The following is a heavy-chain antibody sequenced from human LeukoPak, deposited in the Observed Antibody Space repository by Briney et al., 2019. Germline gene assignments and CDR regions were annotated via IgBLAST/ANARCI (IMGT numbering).Heavy chain of an antibody. Sequence: ASVSLSCAVSRYTFTRYGITWVRRAPRPRREWMGWICASISNTNYAQKRQGRVTMTTDTSTSTACMELRSLRSDDTAVYYCARESCSTSCYGMDVWGQGTTVTVSS. CDR2: ICASISNT. CDR1: RYTFTRYG. V-gene: IGHV1-18*01. J-gene: IGHJ6*02. CDR3: ARESCSTSCYGMDV. D-gene: IGHD2-2*01.